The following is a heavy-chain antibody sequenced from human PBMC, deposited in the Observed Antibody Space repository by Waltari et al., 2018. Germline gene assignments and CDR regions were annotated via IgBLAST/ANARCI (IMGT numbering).Heavy chain of an antibody. D-gene: IGHD1-26*01. Sequence: EVQLVESGGGLLKPGGSLRLSCAASGFSFRGYSMGWVRQAPGKGLQWVSTISSTSSYIYDTDSLRGRFAISRDNARDSLYLQMNSLRAEDTAVYYCARDPGSGRYFDYWGQGTLVTVSS. CDR3: ARDPGSGRYFDY. CDR1: GFSFRGYS. V-gene: IGHV3-21*02. CDR2: ISSTSSYI. J-gene: IGHJ4*02.